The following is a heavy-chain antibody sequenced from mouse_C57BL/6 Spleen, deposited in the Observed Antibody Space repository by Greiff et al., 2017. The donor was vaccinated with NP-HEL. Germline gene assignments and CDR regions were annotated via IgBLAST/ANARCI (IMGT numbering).Heavy chain of an antibody. CDR2: IDPETGGT. CDR3: TRRRENCYGSSYVEAMDY. J-gene: IGHJ4*01. D-gene: IGHD1-1*01. Sequence: QVQLQQSGAELVRPGASVTLSCKASGYTFTDYEMHWVKQTPVHGLEWIGAIDPETGGTAYNQKFKGKAILTADKSSSTAYMELRSLTSEDSAVYYCTRRRENCYGSSYVEAMDYWGQGTSVTVSS. V-gene: IGHV1-15*01. CDR1: GYTFTDYE.